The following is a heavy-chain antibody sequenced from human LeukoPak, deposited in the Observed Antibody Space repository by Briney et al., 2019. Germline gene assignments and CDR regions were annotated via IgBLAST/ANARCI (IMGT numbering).Heavy chain of an antibody. Sequence: PGGSLRLSCAASGFTFSSYWMSWVRQAPGTGLEWVANIKQDGSEKYYVDSVKGRFTISRDNSKNTLYLQMNSLRAEDTAVYYCARELIKKYYYGMDVWGQGTTVTVSS. CDR3: ARELIKKYYYGMDV. CDR2: IKQDGSEK. CDR1: GFTFSSYW. J-gene: IGHJ6*02. V-gene: IGHV3-7*01.